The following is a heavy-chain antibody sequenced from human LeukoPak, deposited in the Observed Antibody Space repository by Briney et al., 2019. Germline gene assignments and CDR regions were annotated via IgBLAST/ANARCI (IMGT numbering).Heavy chain of an antibody. CDR2: IKQDGSEK. Sequence: GGSLRLSCAASGFTFSRYWMSWVRQAPGKGLEGVANIKQDGSEKYYMDPVKGRFTIYRDNARNSLYLNMKSVRAEDTAVYYCAKESMVRAVIRYDYGMDVWGKGTTVTASP. CDR1: GFTFSRYW. CDR3: AKESMVRAVIRYDYGMDV. J-gene: IGHJ6*04. V-gene: IGHV3-7*03. D-gene: IGHD3-10*01.